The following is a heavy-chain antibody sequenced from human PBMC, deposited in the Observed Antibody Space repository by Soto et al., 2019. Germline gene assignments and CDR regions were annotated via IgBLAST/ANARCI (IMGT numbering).Heavy chain of an antibody. Sequence: EVQLVESGGVSVQPGGSLRLSCAASGFSLSNYWMHWVRQAPGKGPVWVSRINIDGSTTTYADSVKGRFTISRDNAKNTLYLQMNSLRDEDTAVYYCVRIRRGDGYTFGYWGQGTLVTVSS. D-gene: IGHD5-12*01. V-gene: IGHV3-74*01. CDR2: INIDGSTT. J-gene: IGHJ4*02. CDR1: GFSLSNYW. CDR3: VRIRRGDGYTFGY.